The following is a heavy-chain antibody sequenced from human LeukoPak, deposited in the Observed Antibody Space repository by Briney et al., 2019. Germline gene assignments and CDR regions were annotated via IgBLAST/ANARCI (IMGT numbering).Heavy chain of an antibody. D-gene: IGHD1-26*01. CDR1: GESVSSKSAT. V-gene: IGHV6-1*01. J-gene: IGHJ4*02. CDR3: ARLGSFEDY. CDR2: TYYRSKWYN. Sequence: SQTLSLTCAISGESVSSKSATWNWIRQSPSRGLEWLGRTYYRSKWYNDYALSVNSRITISPDTSKNQFSLQLNSVTPEDTAVYYCARLGSFEDYWGQGTLVTVSS.